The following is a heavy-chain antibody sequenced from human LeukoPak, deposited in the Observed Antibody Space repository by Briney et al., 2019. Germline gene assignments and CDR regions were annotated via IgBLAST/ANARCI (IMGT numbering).Heavy chain of an antibody. Sequence: SVKVSCKASGGTFSSYAISWVRQAPGQGLEWMGRIIPILGIANYAQKFPGRVTITADKSTSTAYMELRSLRSDDTAVYYCARETPGSAGIRLNYWGQGTLVTVSS. CDR1: GGTFSSYA. CDR2: IIPILGIA. V-gene: IGHV1-69*04. J-gene: IGHJ4*02. CDR3: ARETPGSAGIRLNY. D-gene: IGHD2-15*01.